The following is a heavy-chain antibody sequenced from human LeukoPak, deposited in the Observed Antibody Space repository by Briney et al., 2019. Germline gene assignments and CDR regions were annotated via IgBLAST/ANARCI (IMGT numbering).Heavy chain of an antibody. J-gene: IGHJ4*02. CDR1: GGSISSSGSY. CDR2: IYYSGST. Sequence: PSETLSLTCTVSGGSISSSGSYWGWIRQPPGKGLEWIGSIYYSGSTYYNPSLKSRVTISVDTSKNQFSLKVTSMTAADTAVYYCARLDVSSLKDYFDYWGQGTLVTVSS. D-gene: IGHD5/OR15-5a*01. CDR3: ARLDVSSLKDYFDY. V-gene: IGHV4-39*01.